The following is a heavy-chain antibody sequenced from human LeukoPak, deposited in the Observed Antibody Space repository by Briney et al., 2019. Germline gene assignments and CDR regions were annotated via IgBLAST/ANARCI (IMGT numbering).Heavy chain of an antibody. D-gene: IGHD2-2*01. Sequence: ASVKVSCKASGYTFSDCYIHWLRQAPGQGPEWMGWINPKSGGTNYAQKFQGRVTMTRDTSISTVYIELRRLRSDDTAMFFCVRGGSRIVVPPVYLSPSWGQGTLVTVSS. CDR3: VRGGSRIVVPPVYLSPS. CDR2: INPKSGGT. CDR1: GYTFSDCY. V-gene: IGHV1-2*02. J-gene: IGHJ4*02.